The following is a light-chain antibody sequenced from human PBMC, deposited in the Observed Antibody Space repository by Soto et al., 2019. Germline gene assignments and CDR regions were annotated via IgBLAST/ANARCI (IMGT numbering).Light chain of an antibody. V-gene: IGLV1-44*01. CDR3: PAWNDRPYLWV. CDR1: SSNIGSNA. CDR2: RDN. Sequence: QAVLTQPPSASGTPGQRVSISCSGSSSNIGSNAVHWYQQFPGTAPRLLIYRDNQRPSGVPDRFSGSKSGTSASLVISGLQSEDEADYYCPAWNDRPYLWVFGGGTKLPVL. J-gene: IGLJ3*02.